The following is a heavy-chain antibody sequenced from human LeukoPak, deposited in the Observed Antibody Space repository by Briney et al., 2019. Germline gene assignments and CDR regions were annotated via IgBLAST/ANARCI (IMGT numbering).Heavy chain of an antibody. CDR2: IKQDGSEE. CDR3: AKGRGSWPCYFDY. J-gene: IGHJ4*02. V-gene: IGHV3-7*05. CDR1: GFTLSNYW. Sequence: PGGSLRLSCAASGFTLSNYWMSWVRQAPGKGLEWVANIKQDGSEEYYVDSVKGRFTISRDNSKNTLYLQMNSLRADDTAVYYCAKGRGSWPCYFDYWGQGTLVTVSS. D-gene: IGHD6-13*01.